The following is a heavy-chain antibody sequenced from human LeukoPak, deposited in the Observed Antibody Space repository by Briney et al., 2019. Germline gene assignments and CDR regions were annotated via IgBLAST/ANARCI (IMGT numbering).Heavy chain of an antibody. Sequence: SGGSLRLSCVGSGFSFRSYGMSWVRQAPGKGLEWVSAISGSGGSTYYADSVKGRFTISRDNSKNTLYLQMNSLRAEDTAVYYCAKGLMITFGGVIVTIRIDAFDIWGQGTMVTVSS. CDR3: AKGLMITFGGVIVTIRIDAFDI. CDR1: GFSFRSYG. V-gene: IGHV3-23*01. J-gene: IGHJ3*02. D-gene: IGHD3-16*02. CDR2: ISGSGGST.